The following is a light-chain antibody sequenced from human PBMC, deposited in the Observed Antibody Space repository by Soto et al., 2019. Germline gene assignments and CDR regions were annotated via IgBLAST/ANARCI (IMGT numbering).Light chain of an antibody. CDR3: SSYTGSTTLDV. Sequence: QSALTQPASVSGSPGQSITISCTGTNSDVGGYNYVSWYQQYPGKAPKLVIYEVSDRPSGVSNRFSGSKSGNTASLTISGLQAEDEADYYCSSYTGSTTLDVFGTGTKLTVL. CDR1: NSDVGGYNY. V-gene: IGLV2-14*01. J-gene: IGLJ1*01. CDR2: EVS.